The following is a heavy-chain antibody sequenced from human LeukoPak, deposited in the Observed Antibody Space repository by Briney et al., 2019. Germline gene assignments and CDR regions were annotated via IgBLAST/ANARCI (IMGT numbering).Heavy chain of an antibody. CDR3: ARGVGATISYYHYYIDV. D-gene: IGHD1-26*01. V-gene: IGHV3-53*01. Sequence: GGSLRLSCAASGFSVYSNYMTWVRQAPGKGLEWVSVIYSGSNTYYADSVKGRFTISRDNSKNTLYLQMISLRAEDTAVYYCARGVGATISYYHYYIDVWGKGTTVTVSS. CDR2: IYSGSNT. CDR1: GFSVYSNY. J-gene: IGHJ6*03.